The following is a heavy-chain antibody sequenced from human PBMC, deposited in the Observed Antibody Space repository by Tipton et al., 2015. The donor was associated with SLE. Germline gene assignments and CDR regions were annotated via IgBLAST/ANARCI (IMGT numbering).Heavy chain of an antibody. Sequence: TLSLTCHVAGGRIRNSPYYWAWIRQPRGKRLEWIGSVFDTGYTAYTPSLEGRISISVETSNHEFSLKLSSVTAADTAVYFCARQDLGRAATLTFDIWGLGTLVTVSS. CDR2: VFDTGYT. V-gene: IGHV4-39*01. J-gene: IGHJ4*02. D-gene: IGHD6-25*01. CDR3: ARQDLGRAATLTFDI. CDR1: GGRIRNSPYY.